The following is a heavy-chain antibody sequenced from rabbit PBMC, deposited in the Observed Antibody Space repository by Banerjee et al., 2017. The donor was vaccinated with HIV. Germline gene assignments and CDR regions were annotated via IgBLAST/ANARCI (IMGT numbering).Heavy chain of an antibody. V-gene: IGHV1S45*01. CDR3: ARDLAGVIGWNFGL. CDR1: GFDLTTYHY. J-gene: IGHJ6*01. CDR2: IDAGSSGKT. D-gene: IGHD4-1*01. Sequence: QEQLEESGGGLVKPEGSLTLTCKASGFDLTTYHYMCWVRQAPGKGLEWIACIDAGSSGKTYYASWAKGRFTISKTSSTTVTVQMTSLTAADTATYFCARDLAGVIGWNFGLWGQGTLVTVS.